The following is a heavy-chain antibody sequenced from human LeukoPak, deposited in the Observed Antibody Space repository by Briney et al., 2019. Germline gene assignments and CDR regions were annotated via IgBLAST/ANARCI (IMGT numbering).Heavy chain of an antibody. CDR1: GYTFTSYD. CDR3: ARGIVDIVATIDGVRGGEEDY. J-gene: IGHJ4*02. D-gene: IGHD5-12*01. V-gene: IGHV1-8*01. CDR2: MNPNSGNT. Sequence: ASVKVSCKASGYTFTSYDINWVRQATGQGLEWMGWMNPNSGNTGYAQKFQGRVTMTRNTSISTAYMELSSLRSEDTAVYYCARGIVDIVATIDGVRGGEEDYWGQGTLVTVSS.